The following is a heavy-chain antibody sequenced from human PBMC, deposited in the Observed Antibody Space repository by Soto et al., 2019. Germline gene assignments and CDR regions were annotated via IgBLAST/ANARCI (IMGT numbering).Heavy chain of an antibody. J-gene: IGHJ2*01. CDR1: GYTFTSYD. CDR3: ARDRSGYYDSSGYLAKYFDL. D-gene: IGHD3-22*01. V-gene: IGHV1-8*01. Sequence: ASVKVSCKASGYTFTSYDINWVRQATGQGLEWMGWMNPNSGNTGYAQKFQGRVTITADESTSTAYMELSSLRSEDTAVYYCARDRSGYYDSSGYLAKYFDLWGRGTLVTVS. CDR2: MNPNSGNT.